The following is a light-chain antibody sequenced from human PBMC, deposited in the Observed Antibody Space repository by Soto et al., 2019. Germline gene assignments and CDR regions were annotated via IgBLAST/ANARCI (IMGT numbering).Light chain of an antibody. V-gene: IGKV3-20*01. CDR3: QQYDSSPMYT. J-gene: IGKJ2*01. Sequence: EIVLTQSPDTLSLSPGERATLSCRASQSVNSNYLAWYQQKPNQAPRLLIYGASTRATGIPDRFSGSGSGTDFTLTISRLEPEDFAVYYCQQYDSSPMYTFGQGTKLEIK. CDR2: GAS. CDR1: QSVNSNY.